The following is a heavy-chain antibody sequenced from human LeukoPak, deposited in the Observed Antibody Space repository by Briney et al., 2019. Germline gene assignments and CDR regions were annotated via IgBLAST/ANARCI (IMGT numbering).Heavy chain of an antibody. Sequence: GGSLRLSCAASGFTFDDYGMSWVRQAPGKGLEWVSGIIWNGGSTGYADSVKGRFTISRDNAKNSLYLQMNSLRAEDTALYYCARGGWTTVTTEYYYYYMDVWGKGTTVTVSS. CDR1: GFTFDDYG. J-gene: IGHJ6*03. D-gene: IGHD4-17*01. CDR2: IIWNGGST. CDR3: ARGGWTTVTTEYYYYYMDV. V-gene: IGHV3-20*04.